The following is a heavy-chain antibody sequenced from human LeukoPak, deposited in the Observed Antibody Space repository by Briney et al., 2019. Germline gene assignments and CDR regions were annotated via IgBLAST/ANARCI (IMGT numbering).Heavy chain of an antibody. CDR3: ARALVGVKLFDY. CDR1: GYTFTSYA. J-gene: IGHJ4*02. Sequence: GASVKVSCKASGYTFTSYAMNWVRQAPGQGLGWMGWINAGNDNTKYSQQFQGRVTITRDPSASTAYMELSSLTSDDMAVYYCARALVGVKLFDYWGQGTLVTVSS. V-gene: IGHV1-3*03. CDR2: INAGNDNT. D-gene: IGHD1-26*01.